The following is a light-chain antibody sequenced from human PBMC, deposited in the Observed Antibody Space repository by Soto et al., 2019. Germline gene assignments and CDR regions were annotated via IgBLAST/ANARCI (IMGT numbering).Light chain of an antibody. CDR1: QSLSSSF. CDR2: SSS. CDR3: QQYGRSPLT. V-gene: IGKV3-20*01. Sequence: EIVLTQSPGTLSLSPGERAILSRRASQSLSSSFLAWYQQKPGQAPRLLIYSSSNRATGIPDRFSGGGSGTDFTLTISRLEPADFAVYYCQQYGRSPLTVGGGTKVDSK. J-gene: IGKJ4*01.